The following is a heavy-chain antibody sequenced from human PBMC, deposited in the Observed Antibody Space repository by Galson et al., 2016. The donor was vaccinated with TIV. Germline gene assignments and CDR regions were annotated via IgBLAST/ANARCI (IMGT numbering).Heavy chain of an antibody. CDR1: GYSFTSNW. D-gene: IGHD5-18*01. J-gene: IGHJ4*02. V-gene: IGHV5-51*03. CDR2: MYPADSDT. CDR3: VRAPGYSGYSYGYFDA. Sequence: QSGAEVKKPGESLKISCKLSGYSFTSNWIGWVRQVPGKGLEWMGFMYPADSDTIYSPSFQGQVIMSADESVSTAYLQWRSLKASDSAMYHCVRAPGYSGYSYGYFDAWGQGTLVIVSS.